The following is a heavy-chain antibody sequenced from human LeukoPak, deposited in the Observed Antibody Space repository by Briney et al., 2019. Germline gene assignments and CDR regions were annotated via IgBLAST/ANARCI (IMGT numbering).Heavy chain of an antibody. Sequence: GGSLRLSCAASGFTFSSFSMHWVRQAPGKGLEWVAVIWYDGSNKYYADSVKGRFTISRDNSKNTLYLQMNSLRAEDTAVYYCAREGSSGWYGDYWGQGTLVTVSS. D-gene: IGHD6-19*01. CDR3: AREGSSGWYGDY. J-gene: IGHJ4*02. V-gene: IGHV3-33*08. CDR2: IWYDGSNK. CDR1: GFTFSSFS.